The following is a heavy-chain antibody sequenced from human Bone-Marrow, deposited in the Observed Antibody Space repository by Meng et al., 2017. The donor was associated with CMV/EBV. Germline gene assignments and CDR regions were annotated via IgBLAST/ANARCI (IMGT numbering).Heavy chain of an antibody. CDR3: ARQNIAARPFAY. CDR1: GFTFSSYA. CDR2: ISYDGSNK. Sequence: GGSLSLTCAASGFTFSSYAMHWVRQAPGKGLEWVAVISYDGSNKYYADSVKGRFTISRDNSKNTLYLQMNSLRAEDTAVYYCARQNIAARPFAYWGQGTLVTVSS. D-gene: IGHD6-6*01. V-gene: IGHV3-30-3*01. J-gene: IGHJ4*02.